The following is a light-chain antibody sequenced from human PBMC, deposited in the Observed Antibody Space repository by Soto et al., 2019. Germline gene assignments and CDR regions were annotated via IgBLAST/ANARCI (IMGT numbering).Light chain of an antibody. J-gene: IGLJ1*01. Sequence: QSVLTQPPSVSGAPGQRVTISCTGSSSNIGAGYDVHWYQQLPGTAPKLLIYGNSNRPSGVPDRFSGSKSGTSASLAITGLQADHEADYYCQSSDSSLSGHVFGTGTKVTLL. CDR1: SSNIGAGYD. V-gene: IGLV1-40*01. CDR3: QSSDSSLSGHV. CDR2: GNS.